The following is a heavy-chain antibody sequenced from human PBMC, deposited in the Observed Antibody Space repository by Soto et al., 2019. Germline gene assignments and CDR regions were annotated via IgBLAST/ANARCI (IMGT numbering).Heavy chain of an antibody. V-gene: IGHV4-34*01. Sequence: SETLSLTCAVYGGSFSGYYWSWIRQPPGKGLEWIGEINHSGSTNYNPSLKSRVTISVDTSKNQFSLKLSSVTAADTAVYYCARVYGSGKGSPYYFDYWGQGTLVTVSS. J-gene: IGHJ4*02. CDR1: GGSFSGYY. D-gene: IGHD3-10*01. CDR3: ARVYGSGKGSPYYFDY. CDR2: INHSGST.